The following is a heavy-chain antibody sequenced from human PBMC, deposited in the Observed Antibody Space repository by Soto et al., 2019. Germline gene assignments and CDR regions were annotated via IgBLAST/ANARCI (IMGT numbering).Heavy chain of an antibody. CDR2: INPNSGGT. CDR1: GYTFTGYY. V-gene: IGHV1-2*02. Sequence: QVQLVQSEAEVKKPGASVKVSCKASGYTFTGYYMHWVRQAPGQGLEWMGWINPNSGGTNYAQKFQGRVTMTRDTSISTAYMELSRLRYDDTAVDYCASVSPGGFRRSGYYPYYFDYWGQGTLVTVSS. J-gene: IGHJ4*02. CDR3: ASVSPGGFRRSGYYPYYFDY. D-gene: IGHD3-3*01.